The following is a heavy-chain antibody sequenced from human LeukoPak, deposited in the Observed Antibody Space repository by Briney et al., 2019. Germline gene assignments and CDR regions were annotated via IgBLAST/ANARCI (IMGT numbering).Heavy chain of an antibody. CDR2: ISSSGSTI. CDR3: ASSGYYAYYYYGMDV. CDR1: GFTFSSYE. V-gene: IGHV3-48*03. Sequence: GGSLRLSCAASGFTFSSYEMNWVRQAPGKGLEWVSYISSSGSTIYYADSVKGRFTISRDNAKNSLYPQMNSLRAEDTAVYYCASSGYYAYYYYGMDVWGQGTTVTVSS. D-gene: IGHD3-22*01. J-gene: IGHJ6*02.